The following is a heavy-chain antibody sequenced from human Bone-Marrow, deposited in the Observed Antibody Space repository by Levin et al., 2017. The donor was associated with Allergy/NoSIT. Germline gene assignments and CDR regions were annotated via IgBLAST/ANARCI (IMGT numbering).Heavy chain of an antibody. CDR3: ARDTSRNGDHGMDV. D-gene: IGHD2-21*02. Sequence: SQTLSLTCTVSCVSFISVGYYWSWIRQHPGRGLEWIGYIHYSGDTSYNPSLKSRTTISTDTANNLFSLTLPSVTAADTAVYFCARDTSRNGDHGMDVWGQGTTVSVSS. CDR1: CVSFISVGYY. CDR2: IHYSGDT. V-gene: IGHV4-31*03. J-gene: IGHJ6*02.